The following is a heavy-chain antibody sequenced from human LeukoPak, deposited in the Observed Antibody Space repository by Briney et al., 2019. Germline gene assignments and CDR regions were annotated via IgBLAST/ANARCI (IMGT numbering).Heavy chain of an antibody. Sequence: ASVKVSCKASGYTFTGYYMHWVRQAPGQGLGWMGWINPNSGGTNYAQKFQGRVTMTRDTSISTAYMELSRLRSDDTAVYYCARAGAVVDNWFDPWGQGTLVTVSS. J-gene: IGHJ5*02. CDR1: GYTFTGYY. V-gene: IGHV1-2*02. CDR3: ARAGAVVDNWFDP. CDR2: INPNSGGT. D-gene: IGHD2-15*01.